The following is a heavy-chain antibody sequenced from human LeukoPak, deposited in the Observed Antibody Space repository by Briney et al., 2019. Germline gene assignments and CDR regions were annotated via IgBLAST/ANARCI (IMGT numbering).Heavy chain of an antibody. V-gene: IGHV1-69*13. D-gene: IGHD6-13*01. Sequence: SVKVSCKDSGGTFSSYAISWVRQAPGQGLEWMGGIIPIFGTANYAQKFQGRVTITADESTSTAYMELSSLRSEDTAVYYCARRDSSWYIAFDIWGQGTMVTVSS. CDR1: GGTFSSYA. CDR3: ARRDSSWYIAFDI. CDR2: IIPIFGTA. J-gene: IGHJ3*02.